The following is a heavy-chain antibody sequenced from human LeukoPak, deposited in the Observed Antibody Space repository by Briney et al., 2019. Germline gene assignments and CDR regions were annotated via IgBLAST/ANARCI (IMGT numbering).Heavy chain of an antibody. J-gene: IGHJ6*03. D-gene: IGHD1-26*01. V-gene: IGHV4-34*01. CDR3: ARLLRPSGSYSRYYYYYMDV. CDR1: GGSFSGYY. Sequence: KASETLSLTCAVYGGSFSGYYWSWIRQPPGKGLEWIGEINHSGSTNYNPSLKSRVTISVDTSKNQFSLKLSSVTAADTAVYYCARLLRPSGSYSRYYYYYMDVWGKGTTVTVSS. CDR2: INHSGST.